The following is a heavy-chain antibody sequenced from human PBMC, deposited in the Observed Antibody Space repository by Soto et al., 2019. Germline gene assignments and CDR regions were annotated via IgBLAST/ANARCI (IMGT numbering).Heavy chain of an antibody. J-gene: IGHJ3*02. D-gene: IGHD6-19*01. CDR2: INHSGST. CDR1: GGSFSGYY. V-gene: IGHV4-34*01. CDR3: ASIAVAGETDAFDI. Sequence: SETLSLTCAVYGGSFSGYYWSWIRQPPGKGLEWIGEINHSGSTNYNPSLKSRVTISVDTSKNQFSLKLSSVTAADTAVYYCASIAVAGETDAFDIWGQGTMVTVSS.